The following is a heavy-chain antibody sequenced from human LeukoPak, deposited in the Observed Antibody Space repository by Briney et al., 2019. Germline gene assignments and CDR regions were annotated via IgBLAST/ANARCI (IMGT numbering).Heavy chain of an antibody. CDR1: GGSISSYY. Sequence: KPSETLSLTCTVSGGSISSYYWSWIRQPPGKGLEWIGYIYYTGNTNYNPSLTSRVNISVDTSKNQFSLNLSSVTAADTAVYYCARWESIAVARFDYWGQGTLVTVSS. D-gene: IGHD6-6*01. V-gene: IGHV4-59*01. CDR2: IYYTGNT. CDR3: ARWESIAVARFDY. J-gene: IGHJ4*02.